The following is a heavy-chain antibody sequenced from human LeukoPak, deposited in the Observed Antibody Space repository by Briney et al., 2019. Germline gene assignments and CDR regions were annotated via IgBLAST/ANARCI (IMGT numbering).Heavy chain of an antibody. CDR2: IIPIFGTA. Sequence: SVKVSCKASGGTFSSYAISWVRQAPGQGLECMGGIIPIFGTANYAQKFQGRVTITTDESTSTAYMELSSLRSEGTAVYYCARVNYDFWSGYYGRGYMDVWGKGTTVTVSS. CDR1: GGTFSSYA. CDR3: ARVNYDFWSGYYGRGYMDV. V-gene: IGHV1-69*05. D-gene: IGHD3-3*01. J-gene: IGHJ6*03.